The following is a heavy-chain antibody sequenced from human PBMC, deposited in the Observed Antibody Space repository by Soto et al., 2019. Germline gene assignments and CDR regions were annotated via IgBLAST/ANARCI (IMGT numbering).Heavy chain of an antibody. CDR1: GFTFSSYG. CDR3: AKDKVTVVVTAPFDY. Sequence: QVQLVESGGGVVQPGRSLRLSCAASGFTFSSYGMHWVRQAPGKGLEWVAVISYDGSNKYYADSVKGRFTISRDNYKNTLYLQMNSLRAEDTAVYYCAKDKVTVVVTAPFDYWGQGTLVTVSS. V-gene: IGHV3-30*18. CDR2: ISYDGSNK. J-gene: IGHJ4*02. D-gene: IGHD2-21*02.